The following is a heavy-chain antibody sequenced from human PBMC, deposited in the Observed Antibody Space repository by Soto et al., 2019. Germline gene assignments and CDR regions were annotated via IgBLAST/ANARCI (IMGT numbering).Heavy chain of an antibody. J-gene: IGHJ5*02. CDR3: AREAPGGTGGIRNCFDP. V-gene: IGHV1-2*04. Sequence: ASVKVSCKASGYTFTGYYMHWVRQAPGQGLEWMGWINPNSGGTNYAQKFQGWVTMTRDTSISTAYMELSRLRSDDTAVYYCAREAPGGTGGIRNCFDPWGQGTLVTVSS. D-gene: IGHD2-8*02. CDR2: INPNSGGT. CDR1: GYTFTGYY.